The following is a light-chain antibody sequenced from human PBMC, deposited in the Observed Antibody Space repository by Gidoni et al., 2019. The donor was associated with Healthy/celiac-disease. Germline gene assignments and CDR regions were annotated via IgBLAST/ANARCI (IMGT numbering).Light chain of an antibody. CDR2: DVS. CDR3: CSYAGTDVV. Sequence: QSALTQPRSVSGSPGQSVTIPCTGPSSDVGGYNYVSWYQQHPGKAPKLMIYDVSKRPSGVPDRFSGSKSGNTASLTISGLQAEDEADYYCCSYAGTDVVFGGGTKLTVL. J-gene: IGLJ2*01. V-gene: IGLV2-11*01. CDR1: SSDVGGYNY.